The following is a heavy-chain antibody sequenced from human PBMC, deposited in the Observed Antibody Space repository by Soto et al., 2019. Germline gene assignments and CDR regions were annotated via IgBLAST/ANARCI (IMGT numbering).Heavy chain of an antibody. V-gene: IGHV1-18*01. CDR2: ISAYNGNT. D-gene: IGHD3-10*01. Sequence: QVQLVQRGAEVKTPGASVKVSCKASGYTLTSYGISWVRQAPGQGLEWMGWISAYNGNTNYAQKLQGRVTMTTDTSRSTAYMELRSLRSDDTAVYYCARLMWYYGSGSPSFYFDYWGQGTLVTVSS. J-gene: IGHJ4*02. CDR1: GYTLTSYG. CDR3: ARLMWYYGSGSPSFYFDY.